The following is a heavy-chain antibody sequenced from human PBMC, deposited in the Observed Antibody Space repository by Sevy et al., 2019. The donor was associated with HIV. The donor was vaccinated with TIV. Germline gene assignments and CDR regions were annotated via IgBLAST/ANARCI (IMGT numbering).Heavy chain of an antibody. V-gene: IGHV1-18*01. CDR3: ARDKQQLPSLPARRFDP. CDR2: ISAFSGTT. D-gene: IGHD6-13*01. CDR1: GYTFASYG. J-gene: IGHJ5*02. Sequence: ASVKVSCKAYGYTFASYGISWVRQAPGQGLEWMGWISAFSGTTNYAQKFQGRVTMTTDTSTATAYMELTSLRSDDTAVYYCARDKQQLPSLPARRFDPWGQGTLVTVSS.